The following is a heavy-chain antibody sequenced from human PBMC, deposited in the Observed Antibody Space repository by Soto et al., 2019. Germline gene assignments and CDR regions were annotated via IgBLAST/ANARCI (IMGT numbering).Heavy chain of an antibody. Sequence: QITLKESGPTLVKPTQTLTLTCTFSGFSLGTSGVSVGWVRQPPGRALEWLALIYWDDDNHYSPSLKSRLTITKDTTKNQAVLTFTNMDPVDTATYYCAHRTGYGALFDYWGQGTLVTVSS. J-gene: IGHJ4*02. CDR2: IYWDDDN. V-gene: IGHV2-5*02. CDR1: GFSLGTSGVS. CDR3: AHRTGYGALFDY. D-gene: IGHD4-17*01.